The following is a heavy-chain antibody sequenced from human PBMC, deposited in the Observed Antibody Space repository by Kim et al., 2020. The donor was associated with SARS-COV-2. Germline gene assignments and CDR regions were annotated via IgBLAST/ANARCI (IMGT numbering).Heavy chain of an antibody. D-gene: IGHD3-10*01. J-gene: IGHJ4*01. Sequence: SETLSLTCTVSNVSISSSRYHWGWFRQPPGKGLEWLGSIYYSGSTFYNPYLESRVTEFVDTSQNHFSVHLSSVTAADTAVYFCAGHNPQKRSGGSSFD. CDR3: AGHNPQKRSGGSSFD. CDR2: IYYSGST. V-gene: IGHV4-39*01. CDR1: NVSISSSRYH.